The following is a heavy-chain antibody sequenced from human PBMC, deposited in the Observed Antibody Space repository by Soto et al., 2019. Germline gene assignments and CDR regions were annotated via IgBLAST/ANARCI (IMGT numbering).Heavy chain of an antibody. Sequence: RLSCAASGFTFSSYGMHWVRQAPGKGLEWVAVIWYDGSNKYYADSVKGRFTISRDNSKNTLYLQMNSLRAEDTAVYYCAREEELLHFDYWGQGTLVTVSS. J-gene: IGHJ4*02. V-gene: IGHV3-33*01. CDR3: AREEELLHFDY. CDR2: IWYDGSNK. D-gene: IGHD1-26*01. CDR1: GFTFSSYG.